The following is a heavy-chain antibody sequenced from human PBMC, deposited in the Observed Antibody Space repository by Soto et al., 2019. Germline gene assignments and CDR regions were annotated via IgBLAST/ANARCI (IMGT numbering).Heavy chain of an antibody. Sequence: ASVKVSCKVSGYTLTELSMHWVRQAPGKGLEWMGGFDPEDGETIYAQKFQGRVTMTEDTSTDTAYMELSSLRSEDTAVYYCATENYDFWSGLYYYYGMDVWGQGTTVTVSS. CDR1: GYTLTELS. J-gene: IGHJ6*02. CDR3: ATENYDFWSGLYYYYGMDV. CDR2: FDPEDGET. V-gene: IGHV1-24*01. D-gene: IGHD3-3*01.